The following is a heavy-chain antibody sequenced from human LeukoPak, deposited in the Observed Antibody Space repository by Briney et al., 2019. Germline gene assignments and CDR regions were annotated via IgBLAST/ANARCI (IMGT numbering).Heavy chain of an antibody. V-gene: IGHV3-23*01. J-gene: IGHJ4*02. CDR3: AKFPSRTRLGELSLSGY. CDR1: GFTFSSYA. CDR2: ISGSGGST. Sequence: PGGSLRLSCAASGFTFSSYAMSWVRQAPGKGLEWVSAISGSGGSTYYADSVKGRFTISRDNSKNTLYLQMNGLRAEDTAVYYCAKFPSRTRLGELSLSGYWGRGTLVTVSS. D-gene: IGHD3-16*02.